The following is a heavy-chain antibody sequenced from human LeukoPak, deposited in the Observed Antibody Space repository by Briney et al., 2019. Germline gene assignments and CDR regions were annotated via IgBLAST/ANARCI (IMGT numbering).Heavy chain of an antibody. D-gene: IGHD3-22*01. V-gene: IGHV3-30*18. CDR3: AKVRGPRSSGYYAFDY. Sequence: PGRSLRLSCAASGFTFSSYGMHWVRQAPGKGLEWVAVISYDGSNKYYADSVKGRFTISRDNSKNTLYLQMNSLRAEDTAVYYCAKVRGPRSSGYYAFDYWGQGTLVTVSS. CDR2: ISYDGSNK. J-gene: IGHJ4*02. CDR1: GFTFSSYG.